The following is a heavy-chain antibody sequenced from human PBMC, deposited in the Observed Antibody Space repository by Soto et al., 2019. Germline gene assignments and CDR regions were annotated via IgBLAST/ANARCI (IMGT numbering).Heavy chain of an antibody. CDR1: GYTFTTHA. J-gene: IGHJ6*02. V-gene: IGHV1-3*01. Sequence: QVQVVQSGAEVKKPGASVKISCKASGYTFTTHAMHWVRQDPGQSLEWMGWINGGTGQTKHSQRFQGRVNITRDTSASTAYMELSSLRSEDTAVYYCARGKGMEENYYYYGLDIWGQGTTVTVSS. D-gene: IGHD1-1*01. CDR3: ARGKGMEENYYYYGLDI. CDR2: INGGTGQT.